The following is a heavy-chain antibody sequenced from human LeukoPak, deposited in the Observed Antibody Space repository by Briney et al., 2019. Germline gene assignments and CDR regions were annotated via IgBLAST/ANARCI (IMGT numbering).Heavy chain of an antibody. J-gene: IGHJ4*02. CDR2: TSDRGDYT. Sequence: GGSLRLSCAASGFSFTSYSMSWVRQAPGKGLEWVSGTSDRGDYTYYADSVKGRFTISRDSSKNTLFLQMNSLRAEDTALYFCARKAQYNGHYPLDYWGQGTLVTVSS. CDR3: ARKAQYNGHYPLDY. V-gene: IGHV3-23*01. CDR1: GFSFTSYS. D-gene: IGHD1-7*01.